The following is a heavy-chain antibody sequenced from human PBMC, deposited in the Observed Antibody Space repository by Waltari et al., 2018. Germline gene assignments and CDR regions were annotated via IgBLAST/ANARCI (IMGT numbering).Heavy chain of an antibody. CDR3: ARGRYYDSSGYYEDY. CDR1: GGSISSHS. CDR2: IYYSGST. J-gene: IGHJ4*02. V-gene: IGHV4-59*11. Sequence: QVQLQESGPGLVKPSETLSLTCTVSGGSISSHSWSWIRQPPGKGLEWIGYIYYSGSTNYNPSLKSRVTISVDTSKNQFSLKLSSVTAADTAVYYCARGRYYDSSGYYEDYWGQGTLVTVSS. D-gene: IGHD3-22*01.